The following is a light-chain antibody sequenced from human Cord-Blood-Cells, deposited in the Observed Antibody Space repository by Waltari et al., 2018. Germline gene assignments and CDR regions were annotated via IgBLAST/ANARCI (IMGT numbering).Light chain of an antibody. J-gene: IGKJ3*01. CDR2: LGS. Sequence: IVITQPPLSPPVNTGKPASISCRCSQSLLHSNGYNYLDCYLQNPGHSPQLLIYLGSNRASGVPDRFSCSGSGTDFTLKISRVEAEDVGFYYCMQALQTPFTFGRGTKVDIK. CDR1: QSLLHSNGYNY. CDR3: MQALQTPFT. V-gene: IGKV2-28*01.